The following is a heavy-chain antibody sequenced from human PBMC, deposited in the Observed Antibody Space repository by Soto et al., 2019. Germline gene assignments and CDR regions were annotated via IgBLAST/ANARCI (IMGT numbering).Heavy chain of an antibody. CDR2: ISGSGGST. J-gene: IGHJ6*02. Sequence: EVQLLESGGGLVQPGGSLRLSCAASGFTFSSYAMSWVRQAPGKGLEWVSAISGSGGSTYYADSVKGRFTISRDNSKNTLYPQMNSLRAEDTAVYYCAKDISAAPHYYYGMDVWGQGTTVTVSS. CDR3: AKDISAAPHYYYGMDV. D-gene: IGHD6-13*01. CDR1: GFTFSSYA. V-gene: IGHV3-23*01.